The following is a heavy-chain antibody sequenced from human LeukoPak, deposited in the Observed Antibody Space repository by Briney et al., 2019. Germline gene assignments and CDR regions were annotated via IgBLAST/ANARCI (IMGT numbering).Heavy chain of an antibody. CDR2: IIGSGGST. CDR1: GFTFSSYG. CDR3: AKKSRGSGSYYGDY. D-gene: IGHD3-10*01. J-gene: IGHJ4*02. V-gene: IGHV3-23*01. Sequence: GGSLRLSCAASGFTFSSYGMSWVRQAPGKGLEWVSAIIGSGGSTYYADSVKGRFTISRDNSKNTLYLQMNSLRAEDTAVYYCAKKSRGSGSYYGDYWGQGSLVTVAS.